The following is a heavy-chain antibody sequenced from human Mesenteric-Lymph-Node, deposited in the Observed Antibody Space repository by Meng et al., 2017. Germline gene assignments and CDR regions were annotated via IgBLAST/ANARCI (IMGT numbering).Heavy chain of an antibody. J-gene: IGHJ5*02. CDR3: ARDYYGSGRVDP. CDR2: INHSGST. Sequence: QVQLQQWCAGLLNLSATLSLTCAVDGGSFSGYYWSWIRHPPGKGLEWIGEINHSGSTNYHPSLKSRVTISVDTSKNQFSLKLSSVTAADTAVYYCARDYYGSGRVDPWGQGTLVTVSS. CDR1: GGSFSGYY. D-gene: IGHD3-10*01. V-gene: IGHV4-34*01.